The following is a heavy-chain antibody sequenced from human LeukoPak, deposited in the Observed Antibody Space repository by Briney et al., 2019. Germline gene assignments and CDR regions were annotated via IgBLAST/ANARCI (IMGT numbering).Heavy chain of an antibody. V-gene: IGHV1-2*02. D-gene: IGHD2-8*01. J-gene: IGHJ4*02. CDR1: GYTFTGYY. Sequence: ASVKVSCKASGYTFTGYYMHWVRQAPGQGLEWRGWINPNSGGTNYAQKFQGRVTMTRDTSISTAYMELSRLRSDDTAVYYCARAGDCTNGVCYFLQSPFDYWGQGTLVTVSS. CDR3: ARAGDCTNGVCYFLQSPFDY. CDR2: INPNSGGT.